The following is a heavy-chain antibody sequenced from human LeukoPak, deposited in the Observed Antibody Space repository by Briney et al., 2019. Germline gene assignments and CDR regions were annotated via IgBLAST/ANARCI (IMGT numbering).Heavy chain of an antibody. CDR1: GFTFSSYG. V-gene: IGHV3-64*01. J-gene: IGHJ4*02. D-gene: IGHD1-26*01. CDR2: ISSNGGST. CDR3: ARSLLDLFYFDY. Sequence: GGSLRLSCAASGFTFSSYGMHWVRQAPGKGLEYVSAISSNGGSTNYANSVKGRFTISRDNSKNTLYLQMGSLRAEDMAVYYCARSLLDLFYFDYWGQGTLVTVSS.